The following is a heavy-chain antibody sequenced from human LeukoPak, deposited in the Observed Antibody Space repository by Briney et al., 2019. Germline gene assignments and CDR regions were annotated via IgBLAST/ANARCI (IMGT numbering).Heavy chain of an antibody. Sequence: PSQTLSLTCAVSGASISSGDSYWGWIRQPPGKGLEWIGYIYHGGSSYYNPSLKSPVTISIDGSKNQFSLKLSSVTAADTAVYYCALFGEMEWFDPWGQGTLVTVSS. CDR2: IYHGGSS. CDR1: GASISSGDSY. V-gene: IGHV4-30-2*01. CDR3: ALFGEMEWFDP. J-gene: IGHJ5*02. D-gene: IGHD3-10*01.